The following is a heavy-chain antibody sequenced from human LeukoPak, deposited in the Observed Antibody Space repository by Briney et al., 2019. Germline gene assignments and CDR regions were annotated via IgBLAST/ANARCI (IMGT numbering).Heavy chain of an antibody. CDR2: IYYSGST. J-gene: IGHJ5*02. V-gene: IGHV4-38-2*02. D-gene: IGHD3-10*01. CDR3: ASLREYNWFDP. CDR1: GYSISSGYY. Sequence: PSETLSLTCSVSGYSISSGYYWGWIRQPPGKGLEWIGSIYYSGSTYYNPSLKSRVTISVDTSKNQFSLKLSSVTAADTAVYYCASLREYNWFDPWGQGTLVTVSS.